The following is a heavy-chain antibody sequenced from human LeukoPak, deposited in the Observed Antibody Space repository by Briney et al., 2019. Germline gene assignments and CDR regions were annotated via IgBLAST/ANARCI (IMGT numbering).Heavy chain of an antibody. Sequence: PGGSLRLSCAASGFTFSSYAMHWVRQAPGKGLEWVAVISYDGSNKYYADSVKGRFTISRDNSKNTLYLQMNSLRAEDTAVYYCARGKQWLALRRPPQPYYFDYWGQGTLVTVSS. CDR2: ISYDGSNK. J-gene: IGHJ4*02. D-gene: IGHD6-19*01. CDR3: ARGKQWLALRRPPQPYYFDY. CDR1: GFTFSSYA. V-gene: IGHV3-30-3*01.